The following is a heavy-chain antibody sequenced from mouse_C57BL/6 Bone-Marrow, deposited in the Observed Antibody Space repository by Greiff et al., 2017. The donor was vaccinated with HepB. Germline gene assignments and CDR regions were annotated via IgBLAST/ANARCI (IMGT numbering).Heavy chain of an antibody. J-gene: IGHJ4*01. CDR3: AKPTAQATDYAMDY. V-gene: IGHV2-3*01. Sequence: VMLVESGPGLVAPSQSLSITCTVSGFSLTSYGVSWVRQPPGKGLEWLGVIWGDGSTNYHSALKSRLSISKDNSKSQVFLKLNSLQTDDTATYYCAKPTAQATDYAMDYWGQGTSVTVSS. D-gene: IGHD3-2*02. CDR1: GFSLTSYG. CDR2: IWGDGST.